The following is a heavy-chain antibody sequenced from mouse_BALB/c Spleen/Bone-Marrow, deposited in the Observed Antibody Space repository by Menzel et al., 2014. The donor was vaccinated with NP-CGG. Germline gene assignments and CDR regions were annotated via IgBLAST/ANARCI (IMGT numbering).Heavy chain of an antibody. V-gene: IGHV1-22*01. CDR3: GRDGIYAIDY. D-gene: IGHD2-1*01. CDR1: GYTFTEDT. J-gene: IGHJ4*01. CDR2: INPNNGGT. Sequence: VQLQQSGPELVKPGASVKISCKTSGYTFTEDTMHWVKQSHGKSLEWIGVINPNNGGTTYKQKFKDKATLTVDKSSSTAYMEFRSMTSEDSAVYYCGRDGIYAIDYWGQGTSVTVSS.